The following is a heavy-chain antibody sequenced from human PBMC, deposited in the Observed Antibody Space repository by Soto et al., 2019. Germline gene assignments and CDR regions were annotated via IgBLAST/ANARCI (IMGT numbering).Heavy chain of an antibody. Sequence: SVKASSKAPGYTLTGKYMHWVRQAPGQGLEWMGWINPNSGGTNYAQKFQGWVTMTRDTSISTAYMELSRLRSDDTAVYYCARAEWGRAADLWGQGTLVTVSS. CDR3: ARAEWGRAADL. CDR1: GYTLTGKY. V-gene: IGHV1-2*04. D-gene: IGHD2-8*01. CDR2: INPNSGGT. J-gene: IGHJ5*02.